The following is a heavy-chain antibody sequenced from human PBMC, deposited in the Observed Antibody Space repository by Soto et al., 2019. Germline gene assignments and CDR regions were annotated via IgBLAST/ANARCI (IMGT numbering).Heavy chain of an antibody. Sequence: PSETLSLTCTVSGGSIYRSGYYWGWIRQPPGRGLEWIGNIDYNGVTYSNPSLKSRVTISRDTSKNQFSLKLTSVTAADTALYYCGKVLVGATGHHESDSWGPGTLVSVS. V-gene: IGHV4-39*01. CDR2: IDYNGVT. CDR1: GGSIYRSGYY. CDR3: GKVLVGATGHHESDS. D-gene: IGHD2-15*01. J-gene: IGHJ4*02.